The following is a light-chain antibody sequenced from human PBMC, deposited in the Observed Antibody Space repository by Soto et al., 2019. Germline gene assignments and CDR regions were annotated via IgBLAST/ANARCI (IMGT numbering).Light chain of an antibody. CDR1: SSDVGDYEH. CDR2: DVT. V-gene: IGLV2-18*01. CDR3: SLYTSSSTWV. J-gene: IGLJ3*02. Sequence: QSALTQPPSVSGSPGQSVTISCTVTSSDVGDYEHVSWYQQAPGTAPKLMIYDVTNRPSGVPDRFSGSKSGNTPSLTIFGLQAEDEADYYCSLYTSSSTWVFGGGTKVTVL.